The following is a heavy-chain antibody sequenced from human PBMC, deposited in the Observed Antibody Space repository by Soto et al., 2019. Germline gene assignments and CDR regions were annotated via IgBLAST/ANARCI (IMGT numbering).Heavy chain of an antibody. CDR2: IKNRADGETT. Sequence: EVQLVESGGGLVEPGESLRLSRAASGFTFHNAWMSWVRQAPGKGLEWVGRIKNRADGETTDYAVPVQGRFTISRDDSKNTLSLQMHSLKVEDTAVYYCTTGTAVAKYYFDFWGQGTLVTVSS. CDR3: TTGTAVAKYYFDF. V-gene: IGHV3-15*01. D-gene: IGHD5-18*01. J-gene: IGHJ4*02. CDR1: GFTFHNAW.